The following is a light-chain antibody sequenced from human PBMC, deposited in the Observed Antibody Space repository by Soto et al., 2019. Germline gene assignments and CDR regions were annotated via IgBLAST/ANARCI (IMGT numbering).Light chain of an antibody. CDR1: SSNIGAGYD. CDR3: LSFDSSLSVV. CDR2: GNT. Sequence: QAVVTQPPSVSGAPGQRVTISCTGSSSNIGAGYDVHWYQQLPGRAPKLLIHGNTNRPSGVPDRFSGSKSGTSASLAITGLQAEDEADYYCLSFDSSLSVVFGGGTKVTVL. V-gene: IGLV1-40*01. J-gene: IGLJ2*01.